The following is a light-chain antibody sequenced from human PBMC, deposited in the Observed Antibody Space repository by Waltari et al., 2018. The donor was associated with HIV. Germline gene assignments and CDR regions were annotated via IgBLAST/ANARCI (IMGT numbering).Light chain of an antibody. Sequence: QSALTQPPSASGTPGQRVTISCSGSSSNVGRNAVYWYQKFPGSAPQLVIYRDNPRPPGVSDRFSGSKSGAAASLAISGLRSEDEADFYCSTWDDSLKDVLFGGGTKLTVL. CDR1: SSNVGRNA. J-gene: IGLJ2*01. CDR3: STWDDSLKDVL. V-gene: IGLV1-47*01. CDR2: RDN.